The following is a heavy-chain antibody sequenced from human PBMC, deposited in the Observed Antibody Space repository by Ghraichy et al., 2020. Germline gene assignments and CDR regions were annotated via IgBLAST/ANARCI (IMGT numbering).Heavy chain of an antibody. V-gene: IGHV4-34*01. Sequence: SQTLSLTCAVYGGSFSGYYWSWIRQPPGKGLEWIGEINHSGSTNYNPSLKSRVTISVDTSKNQFSLKLSSVTAADTAVYYCARGGWHNWFDPWGQGTLVTVSS. D-gene: IGHD6-19*01. CDR1: GGSFSGYY. CDR2: INHSGST. J-gene: IGHJ5*02. CDR3: ARGGWHNWFDP.